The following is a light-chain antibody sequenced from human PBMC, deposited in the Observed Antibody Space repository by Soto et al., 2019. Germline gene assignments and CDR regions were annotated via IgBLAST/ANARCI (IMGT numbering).Light chain of an antibody. CDR2: XVS. J-gene: IGLJ2*01. CDR3: SSYAGSNVV. Sequence: QSALTQPPSASGSPGQSVTISCTGTSSDVGGYNYVSWYQQHPGKAPKLMIXXVSKRPSXVPDRFSGSKSGNTASLTVSGLQAEDEADYYCSSYAGSNVVFGGGTKVTVL. CDR1: SSDVGGYNY. V-gene: IGLV2-8*01.